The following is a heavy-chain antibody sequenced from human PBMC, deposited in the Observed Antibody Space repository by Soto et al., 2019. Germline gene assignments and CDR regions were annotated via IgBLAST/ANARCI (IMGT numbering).Heavy chain of an antibody. CDR1: GGTFSSYA. CDR3: ARDTAKMRGASSSGY. Sequence: QVQLVQSGAEVKKPGSSVKVSCKASGGTFSSYAISWVRQAPGQGLEWMGGIIPIFGTANYAQKFQGRVTITADESTSTAYMELGSLRSEDTAVYYCARDTAKMRGASSSGYWGQGTLVTVSS. CDR2: IIPIFGTA. J-gene: IGHJ4*02. V-gene: IGHV1-69*01. D-gene: IGHD6-6*01.